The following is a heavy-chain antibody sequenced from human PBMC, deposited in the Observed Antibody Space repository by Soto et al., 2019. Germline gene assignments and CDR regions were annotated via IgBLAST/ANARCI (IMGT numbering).Heavy chain of an antibody. Sequence: GGSLRLSCAASGFTFSSYAMSWVRQAPGKGLEWVSAISGSGGSTYYADSVKGRFTISRDNSKNTLYLQMNSLRAEDTAVYYCAKERELLFLYYYGMDVWGQGTTVTVSS. V-gene: IGHV3-23*01. J-gene: IGHJ6*02. CDR3: AKERELLFLYYYGMDV. CDR2: ISGSGGST. D-gene: IGHD1-26*01. CDR1: GFTFSSYA.